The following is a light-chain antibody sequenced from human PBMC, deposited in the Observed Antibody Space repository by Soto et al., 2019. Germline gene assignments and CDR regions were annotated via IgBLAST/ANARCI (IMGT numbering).Light chain of an antibody. CDR1: QNLLYSSYNKNY. Sequence: DIVMTQSPDSLAVSLGERATINCKSSQNLLYSSYNKNYLAWYQQKPGQPPKLLIYWASTREFGVPDRFSGSGSGTDFTFTIGSLQAEDVAVYSCQQYYSLPPAFGQGTKVEIK. CDR3: QQYYSLPPA. V-gene: IGKV4-1*01. CDR2: WAS. J-gene: IGKJ2*01.